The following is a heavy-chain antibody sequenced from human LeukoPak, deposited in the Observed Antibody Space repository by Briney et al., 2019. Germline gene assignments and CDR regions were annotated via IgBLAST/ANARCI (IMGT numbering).Heavy chain of an antibody. CDR2: VDPEDGET. CDR3: ATAVHSSGSYYFDY. D-gene: IGHD1-26*01. J-gene: IGHJ4*02. CDR1: GYTFTDYY. Sequence: ASVKVSCKVSGYTFTDYYMHWVHQAPGKGLEWMGLVDPEDGETIYAENFQGRVTITADTSTDTAYMELSSLRSEDTAVYYCATAVHSSGSYYFDYWGEGTLVTVSS. V-gene: IGHV1-69-2*01.